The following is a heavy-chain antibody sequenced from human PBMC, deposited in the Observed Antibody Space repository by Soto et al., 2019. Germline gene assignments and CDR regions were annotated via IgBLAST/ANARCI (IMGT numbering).Heavy chain of an antibody. V-gene: IGHV4-59*01. D-gene: IGHD3-10*01. CDR2: IYHSGST. CDR1: GGSISTYY. J-gene: IGHJ5*02. CDR3: ARESAGSGKNNWFDP. Sequence: SSETLSLTCTVSGGSISTYYWSWIRQPPGKGLEWIGYIYHSGSTYYNPSLKSRVTISVDTSKNQFSLKLNSVTAADTAVYYCARESAGSGKNNWFDPWGQGTLVSVSS.